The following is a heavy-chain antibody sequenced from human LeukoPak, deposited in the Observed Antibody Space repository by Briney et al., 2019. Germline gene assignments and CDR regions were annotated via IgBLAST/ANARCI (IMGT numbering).Heavy chain of an antibody. D-gene: IGHD2-2*01. CDR2: ISGSGGST. J-gene: IGHJ5*02. CDR3: AKDNTVVVPAAMGHWFDP. CDR1: GFTFSSYA. Sequence: GGSLRLSCAASGFTFSSYAMSWVRQAPGKGLERVSAISGSGGSTYYADSVKGRFTISRDNSKNTLYLQMNSLRAEDTAVYYCAKDNTVVVPAAMGHWFDPWGQGTLVTVSS. V-gene: IGHV3-23*01.